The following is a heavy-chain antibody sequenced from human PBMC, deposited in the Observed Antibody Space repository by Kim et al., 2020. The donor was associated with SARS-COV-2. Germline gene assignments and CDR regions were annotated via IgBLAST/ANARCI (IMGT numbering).Heavy chain of an antibody. V-gene: IGHV3-21*01. CDR3: SRDHRQFYDSRSAGH. CDR2: IDSTSTDT. Sequence: GGSLRLSCSASGFTFSTHTMNWVRQAPGKGLEWVSSIDSTSTDTSYTDSVKGRFTISRDNAKNSLFLQMNSLRAEDTAVYYCSRDHRQFYDSRSAGHWGQGTLVTVSA. CDR1: GFTFSTHT. J-gene: IGHJ4*02. D-gene: IGHD3-22*01.